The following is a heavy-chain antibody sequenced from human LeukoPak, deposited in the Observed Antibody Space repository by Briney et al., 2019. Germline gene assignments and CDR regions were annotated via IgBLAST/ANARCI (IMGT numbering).Heavy chain of an antibody. CDR3: AKAYSSSSGDY. CDR1: GFTFSSYA. CDR2: TSYDGSNK. V-gene: IGHV3-30*18. D-gene: IGHD6-6*01. J-gene: IGHJ4*02. Sequence: GGSLRLSCAASGFTFSSYAMSWVRQAPGKGLEWVAVTSYDGSNKYYADSVKGRFTISRDNSKNTLYLQMNSLRAEDTAVYYCAKAYSSSSGDYWGQGTLVTVSS.